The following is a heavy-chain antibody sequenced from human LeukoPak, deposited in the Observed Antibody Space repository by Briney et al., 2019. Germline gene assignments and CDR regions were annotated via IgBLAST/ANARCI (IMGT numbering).Heavy chain of an antibody. Sequence: PGGSLRLSCAASGFTFRSYAIYWVRQAPGKGLEWVSGISGSGGDTYFADSVKGRFTISRDNSKNTVFLQMDSLRAEDTAVYYCAKTTAGYSSGRYPAWPVDYWGLGTLVTVSS. J-gene: IGHJ4*02. V-gene: IGHV3-23*01. CDR2: ISGSGGDT. CDR1: GFTFRSYA. D-gene: IGHD6-19*01. CDR3: AKTTAGYSSGRYPAWPVDY.